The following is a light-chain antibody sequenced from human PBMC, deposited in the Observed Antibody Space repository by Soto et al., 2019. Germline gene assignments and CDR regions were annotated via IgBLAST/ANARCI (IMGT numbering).Light chain of an antibody. CDR1: NIGSKS. CDR3: QVWDTSSGPLYV. J-gene: IGLJ1*01. Sequence: YELTHPPSLSVAPGQTARMTCGGNNIGSKSVHWYQQKPGQAPVLVVYDDTDRPSGIPERFSGSNSGNTATLTIIRVEAGDEADYYCQVWDTSSGPLYVFGTGTKVTVL. V-gene: IGLV3-21*02. CDR2: DDT.